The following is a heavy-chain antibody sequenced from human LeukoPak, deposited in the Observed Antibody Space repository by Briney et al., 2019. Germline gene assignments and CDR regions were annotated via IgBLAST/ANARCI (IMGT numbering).Heavy chain of an antibody. J-gene: IGHJ4*02. V-gene: IGHV3-23*01. Sequence: PGGSLRLSCAASGFTFSSYAMSWVRQAPGKGLEWVSAISGSGGSTYYADSVKGRFTISRDNSKNTLYLQMNSLRAEDAAVYYCVREDTPATANYWGQGTLVAISS. CDR2: ISGSGGST. D-gene: IGHD2-21*02. CDR3: VREDTPATANY. CDR1: GFTFSSYA.